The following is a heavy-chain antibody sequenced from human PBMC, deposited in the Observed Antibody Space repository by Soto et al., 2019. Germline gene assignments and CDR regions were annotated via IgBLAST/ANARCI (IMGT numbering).Heavy chain of an antibody. J-gene: IGHJ6*02. V-gene: IGHV1-8*01. CDR3: AREETKVLARDFYYGMDV. CDR1: GYTFTSYD. CDR2: MNPNTGYT. D-gene: IGHD6-6*01. Sequence: QVQLVQSGAEVKKPGASVKVSCKTSGYTFTSYDIIWVRQAPGQGLEWMGCMNPNTGYTGYAQKCQGSVTMTGDTSISTAYMELSSLTSEDTAVYYCAREETKVLARDFYYGMDVWGQGTTVTVSS.